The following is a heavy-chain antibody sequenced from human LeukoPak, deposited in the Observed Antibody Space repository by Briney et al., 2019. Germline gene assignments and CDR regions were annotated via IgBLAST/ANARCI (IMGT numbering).Heavy chain of an antibody. CDR1: EGTFSNYA. J-gene: IGHJ3*02. Sequence: SVKVSCKASEGTFSNYAISWVRQAPGQGLEWMGRIIPILGIANYAQKFQGRVTITADKSTSTAYMELSSLRSEDTALYYCATYSSTYYDAFAMWGQGTMVTVSS. D-gene: IGHD6-13*01. V-gene: IGHV1-69*04. CDR3: ATYSSTYYDAFAM. CDR2: IIPILGIA.